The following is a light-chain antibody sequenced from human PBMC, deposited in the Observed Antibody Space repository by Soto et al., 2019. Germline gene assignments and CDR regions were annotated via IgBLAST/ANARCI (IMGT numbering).Light chain of an antibody. V-gene: IGKV3-15*01. CDR1: QSVSSK. CDR2: GAS. CDR3: QHYNNWPYT. J-gene: IGKJ2*01. Sequence: EIVMTQSPATLSVSPGERATLSCRASQSVSSKLAWYQQKPGQAPRLLIYGASTRATGFPARFSGSGSGTEFTLAISSLQSEDFAVYYCQHYNNWPYTFGQGTQVDI.